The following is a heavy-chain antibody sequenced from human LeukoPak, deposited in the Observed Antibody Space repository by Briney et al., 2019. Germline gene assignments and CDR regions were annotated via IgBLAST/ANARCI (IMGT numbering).Heavy chain of an antibody. V-gene: IGHV3-23*01. CDR3: AKDRHGDYGDY. J-gene: IGHJ4*02. CDR1: GFTFSSYA. Sequence: PGGSLRLSCAASGFTFSSYAMSWVRQAPGKGLEWVSTISGRGGNTYYADSVKGRFTISRDNSKNTLFLQMNSLRAEDTAVYYCAKDRHGDYGDYWGQGTLVTVSS. CDR2: ISGRGGNT. D-gene: IGHD4-17*01.